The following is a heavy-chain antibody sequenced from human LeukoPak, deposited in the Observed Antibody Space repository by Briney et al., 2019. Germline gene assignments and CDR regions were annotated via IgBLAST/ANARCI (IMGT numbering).Heavy chain of an antibody. J-gene: IGHJ4*02. D-gene: IGHD3-3*01. CDR1: GGTFSSYA. CDR3: ARDRDFWSGYYDFDY. Sequence: SVKVSCKASGGTFSSYAISWVRQAPGQGLEWMGGIIPIFGTANYAQKFQGRVTITADVSTSTAYMELSSLRSEDTAVYYCARDRDFWSGYYDFDYWGQGTLVTVSS. CDR2: IIPIFGTA. V-gene: IGHV1-69*13.